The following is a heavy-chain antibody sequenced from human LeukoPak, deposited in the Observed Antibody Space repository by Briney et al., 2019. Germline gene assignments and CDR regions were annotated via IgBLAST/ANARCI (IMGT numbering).Heavy chain of an antibody. D-gene: IGHD6-19*01. Sequence: SVTVSCNSSGYTSTGYYIHYLPPSPVKGLLLMAITTPSGGSTSYPQKFQGRVTITRDTSTSTVYMELSSLRSEDTALYYCARGGPQWLVLRKRFYFDYWGQGTLATVSS. CDR2: TTPSGGST. CDR1: GYTSTGYY. J-gene: IGHJ4*02. V-gene: IGHV1-46*01. CDR3: ARGGPQWLVLRKRFYFDY.